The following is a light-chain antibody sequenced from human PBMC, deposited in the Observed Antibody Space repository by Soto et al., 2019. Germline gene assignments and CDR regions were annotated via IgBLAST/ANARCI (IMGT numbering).Light chain of an antibody. Sequence: QSALTQPPSASGSPGQSVTISCTGTSSDVGGFNLVSWYQHHPGKAPKLMIYEVTKRPSGVPDRFFGSKSGNTASLTVSGLQTEDEAYYYCSSYAGSIYVFGTGTKVTVL. J-gene: IGLJ1*01. CDR1: SSDVGGFNL. V-gene: IGLV2-8*01. CDR2: EVT. CDR3: SSYAGSIYV.